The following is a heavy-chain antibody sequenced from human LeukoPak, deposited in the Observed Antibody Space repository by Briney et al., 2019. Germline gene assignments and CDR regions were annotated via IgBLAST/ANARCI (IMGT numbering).Heavy chain of an antibody. CDR2: IYYSGST. Sequence: SETLSLTCTVFGGSISGYYWSWIRQPPGKGLEWIGYIYYSGSTDYNPSLKSRVTISLDMSKNQFSLKLNSVTAADAAVYYCVNSGSDYSFFDYWGQGTLVTVSS. CDR3: VNSGSDYSFFDY. V-gene: IGHV4-59*01. D-gene: IGHD3-10*01. CDR1: GGSISGYY. J-gene: IGHJ4*02.